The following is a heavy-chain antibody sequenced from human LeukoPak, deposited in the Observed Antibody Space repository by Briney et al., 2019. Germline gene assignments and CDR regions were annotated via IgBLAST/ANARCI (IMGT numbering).Heavy chain of an antibody. CDR3: ARIGIAAAVLRGFDP. Sequence: ASVKVSCKASGYTFTGYYMHWVRQAPGQGLEWMGWINPNSGGTNYAQKFQGRVTMTRDTSISTAYMELSRLRSDDTAEYYCARIGIAAAVLRGFDPWGQGTLVTVSS. V-gene: IGHV1-2*02. J-gene: IGHJ5*02. D-gene: IGHD6-13*01. CDR2: INPNSGGT. CDR1: GYTFTGYY.